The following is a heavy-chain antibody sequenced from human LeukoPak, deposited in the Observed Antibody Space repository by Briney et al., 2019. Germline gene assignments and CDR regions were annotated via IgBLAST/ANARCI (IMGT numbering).Heavy chain of an antibody. V-gene: IGHV4-34*01. CDR1: GGSFRGYY. CDR3: AISSWALGY. Sequence: SETLSLTCAVYGGSFRGYYWSWIRQPPGKGLEWIGEINHSGSTNYNPSLKSRVTMSVDTSKNQFSLKLSPVTAADTAVYYCAISSWALGYWGQGTLVTVSS. D-gene: IGHD6-13*01. J-gene: IGHJ4*02. CDR2: INHSGST.